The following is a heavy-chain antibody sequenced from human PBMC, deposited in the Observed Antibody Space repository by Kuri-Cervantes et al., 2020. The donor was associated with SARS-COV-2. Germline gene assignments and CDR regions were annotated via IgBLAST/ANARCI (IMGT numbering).Heavy chain of an antibody. CDR1: GGSISSYY. D-gene: IGHD3-3*01. CDR2: VYYSGTT. CDR3: ARHAPSILRFLQWTQPANNFDY. Sequence: GSLRLSCTVSGGSISSYYWSWIRQPAGKGLEWIGSVYYSGTTYYNPSLKSRVTISLDTSKNQLSLNLNSVTAADTAVFYCARHAPSILRFLQWTQPANNFDYWGQGTLVTVSS. J-gene: IGHJ4*02. V-gene: IGHV4-59*05.